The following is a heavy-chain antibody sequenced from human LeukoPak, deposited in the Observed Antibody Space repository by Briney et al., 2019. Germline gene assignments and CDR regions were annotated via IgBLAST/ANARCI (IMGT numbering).Heavy chain of an antibody. CDR1: GYTFTSYG. CDR2: ISAYNGNT. J-gene: IGHJ4*02. V-gene: IGHV1-18*01. D-gene: IGHD6-19*01. Sequence: ASVNVSCKASGYTFTSYGISWVRQAPGQGREWMGWISAYNGNTNYAQRLQGRATMTTDTSTSTAYMELRSLRSDATAVYYCARKTGWYEHYWGQGTLVTVSS. CDR3: ARKTGWYEHY.